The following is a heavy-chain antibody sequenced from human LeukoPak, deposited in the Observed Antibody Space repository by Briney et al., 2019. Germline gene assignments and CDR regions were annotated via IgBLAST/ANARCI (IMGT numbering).Heavy chain of an antibody. CDR1: GYTFTSYG. CDR3: AWSATYYGSGSYYNPPGDYYYGMDV. Sequence: GASVKVSCKASGYTFTSYGISWVRQAPGQGLEWMGWISAYNGNTNYAQKLQGRVTMTTDTSTSTAYMELRSLRSDDTAVYYCAWSATYYGSGSYYNPPGDYYYGMDVWGKGTTVTVSS. V-gene: IGHV1-18*01. J-gene: IGHJ6*04. CDR2: ISAYNGNT. D-gene: IGHD3-10*01.